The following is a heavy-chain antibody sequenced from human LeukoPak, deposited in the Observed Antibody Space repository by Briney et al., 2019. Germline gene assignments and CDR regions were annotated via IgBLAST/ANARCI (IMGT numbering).Heavy chain of an antibody. CDR1: GGSISSGDYY. V-gene: IGHV4-30-4*01. CDR3: ARDIYGDYSLGY. CDR2: IYYSGST. Sequence: SETLSLTCTVSGGSISSGDYYWSWIRQPPGKGLEWVGYIYYSGSTYYNPSLKSRVTISLDTSKNQFSLKLSSVTAADTAVYYCARDIYGDYSLGYWGQGTLVTVSS. J-gene: IGHJ4*02. D-gene: IGHD4-17*01.